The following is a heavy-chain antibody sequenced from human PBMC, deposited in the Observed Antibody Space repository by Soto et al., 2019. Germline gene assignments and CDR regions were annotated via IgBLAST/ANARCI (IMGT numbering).Heavy chain of an antibody. CDR3: ARGDTYYVNWYFDY. CDR1: GFTFTNYY. V-gene: IGHV1-18*01. CDR2: ISAYSGNT. Sequence: QVQLVQSGAEVKKPGASVKVSYKTSGFTFTNYYINWVRQAPGQGLEVMGWISAYSGNTNYAQNLQGRVTMTTDTSASTAYLELRSLRSDDTAVYFCARGDTYYVNWYFDYWGQGTLVTVSS. D-gene: IGHD1-1*01. J-gene: IGHJ4*02.